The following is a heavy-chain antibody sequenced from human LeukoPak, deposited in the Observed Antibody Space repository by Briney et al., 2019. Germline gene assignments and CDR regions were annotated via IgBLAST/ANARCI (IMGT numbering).Heavy chain of an antibody. V-gene: IGHV1-69*05. CDR2: IIPIFGTA. CDR3: AREVSNALDY. D-gene: IGHD2/OR15-2a*01. J-gene: IGHJ4*02. Sequence: ASVKVSCKASGGTFSSYAISWVRQAPGQGLEWMGGIIPIFGTANYAQKFQGRVTITRNASISTAYMELSSLRSEDTAVYYCAREVSNALDYWGQGTLVTVSS. CDR1: GGTFSSYA.